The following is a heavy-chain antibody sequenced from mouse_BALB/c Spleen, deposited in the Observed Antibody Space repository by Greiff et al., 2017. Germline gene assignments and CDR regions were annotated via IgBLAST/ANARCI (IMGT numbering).Heavy chain of an antibody. CDR2: IRLKSNNYAT. D-gene: IGHD4-1*01. CDR3: TRPLTGFDY. Sequence: EVKLMESGGGLVQPGGSMKLSCVASGFTFSNYWMNWVRQSPEKGLEWVAEIRLKSNNYATHYAESVKGRFTISRDDSKSSVYLQMNNLRAEDTGIYYCTRPLTGFDYWGQGTTLTVSS. J-gene: IGHJ2*01. V-gene: IGHV6-6*02. CDR1: GFTFSNYW.